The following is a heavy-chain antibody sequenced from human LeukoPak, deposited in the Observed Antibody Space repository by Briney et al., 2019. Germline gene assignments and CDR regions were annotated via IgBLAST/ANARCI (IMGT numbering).Heavy chain of an antibody. D-gene: IGHD3-22*01. CDR3: ARDLDSGNYFFAY. Sequence: GGSLRLSCAASGFAFSSYSMNWVRQAPGKGLEWLSYISSGSSTIYYADSVKGRFTISRDNAKNSLYLQLNSLRAEDTAVYYCARDLDSGNYFFAYWGQGTPVTVSS. J-gene: IGHJ4*02. CDR2: ISSGSSTI. V-gene: IGHV3-48*04. CDR1: GFAFSSYS.